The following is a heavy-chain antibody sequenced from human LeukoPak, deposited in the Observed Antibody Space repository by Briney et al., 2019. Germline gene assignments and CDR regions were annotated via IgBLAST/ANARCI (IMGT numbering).Heavy chain of an antibody. J-gene: IGHJ4*02. CDR2: ISWDGGTR. D-gene: IGHD6-13*01. CDR3: AKELEAAAAFDY. Sequence: GGSLRLSCAASGFTFEDYTMHWVRQAPGKGLEWVSLISWDGGTRYYADSVKGRFTISRDNSKKSLYLQMNSLRTEDTALYYCAKELEAAAAFDYWGQGTLVTVSS. V-gene: IGHV3-43*01. CDR1: GFTFEDYT.